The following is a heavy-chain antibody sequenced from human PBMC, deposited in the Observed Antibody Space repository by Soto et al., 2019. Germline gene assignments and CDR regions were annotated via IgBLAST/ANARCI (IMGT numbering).Heavy chain of an antibody. V-gene: IGHV3-66*01. CDR3: ARRPICGGDCYWYFDL. J-gene: IGHJ2*01. D-gene: IGHD2-21*02. Sequence: EVQLVESGGGLVQPGGSLRLSCAASGFTVSSNYMSWVRQAPGKGLEWVSVIYSGGSTYYADSVKGRFTISRDNSKNTRYLQMNSLRAEDTAVYYCARRPICGGDCYWYFDLWGRGTLVTVSS. CDR2: IYSGGST. CDR1: GFTVSSNY.